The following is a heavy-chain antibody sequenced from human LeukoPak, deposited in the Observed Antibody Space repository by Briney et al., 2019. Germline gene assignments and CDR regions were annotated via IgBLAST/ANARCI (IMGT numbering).Heavy chain of an antibody. CDR2: IKQDGSEK. CDR1: GFTFGSYW. D-gene: IGHD3-22*01. CDR3: ARASWDSSGYDAFDI. Sequence: GGSLRLSCAASGFTFGSYWMSWVRQAPGKGLEWVANIKQDGSEKYYVDSVKGRFTISRDNAKNSLYLQMNSLRAEDTAVYYCARASWDSSGYDAFDIWGRGTMVTVSS. J-gene: IGHJ3*02. V-gene: IGHV3-7*01.